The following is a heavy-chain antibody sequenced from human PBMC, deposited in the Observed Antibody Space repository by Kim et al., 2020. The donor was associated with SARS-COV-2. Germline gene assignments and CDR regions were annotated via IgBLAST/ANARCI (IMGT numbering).Heavy chain of an antibody. D-gene: IGHD1-1*01. CDR3: VKRPPGTIDF. J-gene: IGHJ4*02. Sequence: SIKYADALRGRFIISRDNSRNTLYLQVNSLRAEDTAMYYCVKRPPGTIDFWGQGTLVTVSS. V-gene: IGHV3-23*01. CDR2: SI.